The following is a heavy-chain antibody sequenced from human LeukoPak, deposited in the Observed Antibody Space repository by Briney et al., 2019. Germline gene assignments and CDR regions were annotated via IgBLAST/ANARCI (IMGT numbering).Heavy chain of an antibody. CDR2: IYYSGST. J-gene: IGHJ3*02. CDR3: ARSGYSYGHDAFDI. V-gene: IGHV4-59*01. CDR1: GGSISSYY. D-gene: IGHD5-18*01. Sequence: SETLSLTCTVSGGSISSYYWSWIRQPPGKGLEWIGYIYYSGSTNYNPSLKSRVTISVDTSKNQFSLKLSSVTAADTAVYYCARSGYSYGHDAFDIWGQGTMVTVSS.